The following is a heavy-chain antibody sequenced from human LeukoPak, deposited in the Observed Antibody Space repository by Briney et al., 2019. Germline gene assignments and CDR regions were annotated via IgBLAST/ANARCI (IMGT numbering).Heavy chain of an antibody. CDR1: GFTFSNYG. J-gene: IGHJ3*02. Sequence: GGSLRLSCAASGFTFSNYGMNWVRQAPGKGMEWVSYISSSSSSVYYADSVKGRFTVSRDNAKNSLYLQMNSLGDEDTAVYYCARGKSSRHALDIWGQGTMVTVSS. D-gene: IGHD6-6*01. CDR2: ISSSSSSV. V-gene: IGHV3-48*02. CDR3: ARGKSSRHALDI.